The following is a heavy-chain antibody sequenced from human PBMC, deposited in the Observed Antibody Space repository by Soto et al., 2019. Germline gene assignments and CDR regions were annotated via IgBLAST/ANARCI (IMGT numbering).Heavy chain of an antibody. CDR2: INPNSGGT. CDR1: GYTFTGYY. V-gene: IGHV1-2*04. CDR3: ARLGDXSXTSCYGDAIDVAPYGMDV. Sequence: ASVKVSCKASGYTFTGYYMHWVRQAPGQGLEWMGWINPNSGGTNYAQKFQGWVTMTRDTSISTTYMELSRLRSDDTAVYYCARLGDXSXTSCYGDAIDVAPYGMDVWGQGTTVTVSS. J-gene: IGHJ6*02. D-gene: IGHD2-2*01.